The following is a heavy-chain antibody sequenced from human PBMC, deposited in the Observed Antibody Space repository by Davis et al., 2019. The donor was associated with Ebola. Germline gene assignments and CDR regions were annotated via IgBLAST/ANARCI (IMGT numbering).Heavy chain of an antibody. J-gene: IGHJ4*02. D-gene: IGHD3-3*01. CDR3: ARAHYDFWSGYYVD. CDR2: IYYSGST. CDR1: GGSISSGGYY. V-gene: IGHV4-61*08. Sequence: MPSETLSLTCTVSGGSISSGGYYWSWIRQPPGKGLEWIGYIYYSGSTNYNPSLKSRVTISVDTSKNQFSLKLSSVTAADTAVYYCARAHYDFWSGYYVDWGQGTLVTVSS.